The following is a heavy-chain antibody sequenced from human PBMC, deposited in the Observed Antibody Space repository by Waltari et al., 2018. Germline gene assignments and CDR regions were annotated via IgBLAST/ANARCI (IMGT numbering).Heavy chain of an antibody. Sequence: QVQLHESGPGLVKSSETLSLTSAVSGYSLRSGYYWGWIRQPPGKGLEWIGTIYQSGSTYYNPSLKSRITISLDTSKNQFSLKLNSVTAADTAVYYCARHQVGGRDFEYWGQGTLVTVSS. CDR1: GYSLRSGYY. D-gene: IGHD1-26*01. V-gene: IGHV4-38-2*01. J-gene: IGHJ4*02. CDR2: IYQSGST. CDR3: ARHQVGGRDFEY.